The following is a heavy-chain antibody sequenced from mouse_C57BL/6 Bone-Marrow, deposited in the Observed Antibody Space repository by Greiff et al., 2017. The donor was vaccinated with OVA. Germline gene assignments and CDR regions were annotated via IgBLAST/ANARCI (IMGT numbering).Heavy chain of an antibody. Sequence: EVQGVESGGGLVQPGGSMKLSCAASGFTFSDAWMDWVRQSPEKGLEWVAEIRNKANNHATYYAESVKGRFTISRDDSKSSVYLQMNSLRAEDTGIYYCTSYYGSSYAWFAYWGQGTLVTVSA. CDR3: TSYYGSSYAWFAY. CDR2: IRNKANNHAT. CDR1: GFTFSDAW. D-gene: IGHD1-1*01. V-gene: IGHV6-6*01. J-gene: IGHJ3*01.